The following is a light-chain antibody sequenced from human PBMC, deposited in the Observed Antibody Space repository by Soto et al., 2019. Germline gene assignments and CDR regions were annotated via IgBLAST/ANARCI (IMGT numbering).Light chain of an antibody. CDR3: ISYASINTNV. Sequence: QSALTQPASVSGSPGQSITISCTGTISDVGGYDYVSWYQQHPGKAPKLMIYDVTNRPSGVSNRFSGSKSVNTASLTISGLQAEDDADYYCISYASINTNVFGTGTKLTVL. V-gene: IGLV2-14*01. CDR1: ISDVGGYDY. CDR2: DVT. J-gene: IGLJ1*01.